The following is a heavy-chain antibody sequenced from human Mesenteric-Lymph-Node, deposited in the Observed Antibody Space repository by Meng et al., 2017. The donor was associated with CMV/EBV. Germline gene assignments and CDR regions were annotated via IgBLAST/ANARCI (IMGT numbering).Heavy chain of an antibody. V-gene: IGHV3-69-1*01. Sequence: ETLSLTCAVYGGSFSDYYWSWVRQAPGKGLEWVSFISGGNFIYYADSVEGRFTISRDNAQNLLYLQMDSLRDEDTAVYYCARDPDRDYYGSGRCLDFWGQGTLVTVSS. CDR3: ARDPDRDYYGSGRCLDF. CDR2: ISGGNFI. D-gene: IGHD3-10*01. CDR1: GGSFSDYY. J-gene: IGHJ4*02.